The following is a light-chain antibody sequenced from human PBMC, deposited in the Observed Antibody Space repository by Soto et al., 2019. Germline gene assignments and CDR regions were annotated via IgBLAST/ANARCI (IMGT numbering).Light chain of an antibody. J-gene: IGKJ1*01. CDR2: SAS. CDR3: QQSNTWRT. V-gene: IGKV3-15*01. Sequence: EIVMTQSPDTLSVSPGERATLSCRASQNVDTDLAWYQQRPGQAPRLLIFSASRRATGTPARFSGSGSGTEFTLTITSLQSEDFAVYYCQQSNTWRTFGQGTKVEV. CDR1: QNVDTD.